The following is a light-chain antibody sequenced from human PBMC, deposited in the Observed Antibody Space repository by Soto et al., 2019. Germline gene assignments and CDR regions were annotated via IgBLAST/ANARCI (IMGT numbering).Light chain of an antibody. J-gene: IGKJ3*01. CDR2: AAS. CDR3: QQYGGSPFT. Sequence: EVVLTQSPGTLSLSPGDTATLFCRASQSVTINSLAWYQQKPGQTPRLLIYAASTRASGIPDRFSGSGSGTEFALTISRLEPEEFALYYCQQYGGSPFTFGPGTRVDMK. CDR1: QSVTINS. V-gene: IGKV3-20*01.